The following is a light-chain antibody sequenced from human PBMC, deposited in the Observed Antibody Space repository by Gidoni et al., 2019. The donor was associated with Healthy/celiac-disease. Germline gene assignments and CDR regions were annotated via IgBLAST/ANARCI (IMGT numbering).Light chain of an antibody. CDR2: GNN. CDR3: QSYDSSLSVYV. V-gene: IGLV1-40*01. J-gene: IGLJ1*01. CDR1: SSNIGAGYD. Sequence: QSVLTQPPSVSGAPGPRVTISCTGSSSNIGAGYDVHWYQQLPGTAPKLLLYGNNNRPSGVPDRFSGSKSGTSASRAITGLQAEDEADYYCQSYDSSLSVYVFGTGTKITVL.